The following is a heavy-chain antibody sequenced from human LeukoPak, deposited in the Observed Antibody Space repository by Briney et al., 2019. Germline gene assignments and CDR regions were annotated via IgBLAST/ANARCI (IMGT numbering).Heavy chain of an antibody. V-gene: IGHV3-15*01. CDR3: TTDGLETYPGSDGSHN. J-gene: IGHJ4*02. CDR2: IKSKIDGGTA. CDR1: GFTFHNHG. D-gene: IGHD3-10*01. Sequence: PGGSLRLSCEASGFTFHNHGMSWVCQAPGKGLEWVGRIKSKIDGGTADYAAPVKGRFTISRDDSENTLHLQMNSLKTEDTAVYFCTTDGLETYPGSDGSHNWGQGTLVTVSS.